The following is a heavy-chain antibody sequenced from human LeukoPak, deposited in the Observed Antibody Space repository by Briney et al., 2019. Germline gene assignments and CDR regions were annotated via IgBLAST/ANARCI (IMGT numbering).Heavy chain of an antibody. CDR3: ARDPSYYYGSGSYYNRNWFDP. CDR2: ISSSGSTI. CDR1: GFTFSSYE. D-gene: IGHD3-10*01. Sequence: GGSLRLSCAASGFTFSSYEMNWVRQAPGKGLEWVSYISSSGSTIYYADSVKGRFTISRDNAKDSLYLQMNSLRHEDTAVYYCARDPSYYYGSGSYYNRNWFDPWGQGTLVTVSS. V-gene: IGHV3-48*03. J-gene: IGHJ5*02.